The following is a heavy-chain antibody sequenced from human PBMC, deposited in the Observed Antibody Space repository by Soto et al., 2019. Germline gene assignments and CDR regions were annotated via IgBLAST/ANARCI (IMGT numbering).Heavy chain of an antibody. CDR2: ISWNSGSI. CDR3: AKATRGDYVLLPFDY. J-gene: IGHJ4*02. D-gene: IGHD4-17*01. Sequence: EVQLVESGGGLVQPGRSLRLSCAASGFTFDDYAMHWVRQAPGKGLGWVSGISWNSGSIGYADSVKGRFTISRDNAKNSLYLQMNSLRAEDTALYYCAKATRGDYVLLPFDYWGQGTLVTVSS. CDR1: GFTFDDYA. V-gene: IGHV3-9*01.